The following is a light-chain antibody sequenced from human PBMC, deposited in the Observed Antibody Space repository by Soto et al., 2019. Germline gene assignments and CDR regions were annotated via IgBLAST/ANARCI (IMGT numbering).Light chain of an antibody. CDR3: QQYGSSPIT. V-gene: IGKV3D-20*01. J-gene: IGKJ5*01. CDR2: DAS. CDR1: QRVSSSY. Sequence: EILLTRSPATRSLSPGERATLSCGASQRVSSSYLAWYQRKPGLAPRLRLYDASNRATGIADRFSGSGSVTDFTLTISRLEPEDFAVYYCQQYGSSPITFGQGTRLEIK.